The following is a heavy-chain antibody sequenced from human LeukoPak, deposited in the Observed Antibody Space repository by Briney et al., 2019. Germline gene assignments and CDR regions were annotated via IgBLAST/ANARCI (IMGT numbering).Heavy chain of an antibody. J-gene: IGHJ4*02. Sequence: IPSETLSLTCTVSGGSISSSSYYWGWIRQPPGKGLEWIGSIYYSGSTYYNPSLKSRVTISVDTSKNQFSLKLSSVTAADTAVYYCARNGRSSSSPPWDYWGQETLVTVSS. CDR3: ARNGRSSSSPPWDY. D-gene: IGHD6-13*01. V-gene: IGHV4-39*01. CDR1: GGSISSSSYY. CDR2: IYYSGST.